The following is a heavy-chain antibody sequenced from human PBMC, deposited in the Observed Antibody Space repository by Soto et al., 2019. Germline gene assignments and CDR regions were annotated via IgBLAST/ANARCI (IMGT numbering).Heavy chain of an antibody. CDR1: GFTFTSSA. CDR2: IVVGSGNT. V-gene: IGHV1-58*01. D-gene: IGHD3-22*01. J-gene: IGHJ4*02. CDR3: AAGSPYTMIGHY. Sequence: SVKVACKASGFTFTSSAVQWVRQARGQRLEWIGWIVVGSGNTNYAQKFQERVTITRDMSTSTAYMELSSLRSEDTAVYYCAAGSPYTMIGHYWGQGTLVTVSS.